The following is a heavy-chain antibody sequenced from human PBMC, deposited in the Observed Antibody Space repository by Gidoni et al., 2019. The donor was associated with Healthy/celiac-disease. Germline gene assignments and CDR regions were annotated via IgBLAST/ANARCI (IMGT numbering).Heavy chain of an antibody. CDR2: IHHSGST. CDR1: GGSISSGGYS. CDR3: ARGGDSSGSGYFQH. V-gene: IGHV4-30-2*01. D-gene: IGHD3-22*01. J-gene: IGHJ1*01. Sequence: QLQLQESGSGLVKPSQTLSLTCAVSGGSISSGGYSWRWIRQPPGKGLEWIRYIHHSGSTYYNPSLKSRVTISVDRSKNQFSLKLSSVTAADTAVYYCARGGDSSGSGYFQHWGQGTLVTVSS.